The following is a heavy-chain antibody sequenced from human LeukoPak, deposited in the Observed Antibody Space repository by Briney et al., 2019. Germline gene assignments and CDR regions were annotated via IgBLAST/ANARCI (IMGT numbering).Heavy chain of an antibody. CDR1: GCTFSSYA. Sequence: PGGSLRLSCAASGCTFSSYARSWVRQPPGKGLEWVSAISGSGGSTYYADSVKGRFTISRDNYKNTLYLQMNSLRAEDTAVYYCAKTIVVVPAAILPPKFDYWGQGTLVTVSS. J-gene: IGHJ4*02. D-gene: IGHD2-2*01. CDR3: AKTIVVVPAAILPPKFDY. V-gene: IGHV3-23*01. CDR2: ISGSGGST.